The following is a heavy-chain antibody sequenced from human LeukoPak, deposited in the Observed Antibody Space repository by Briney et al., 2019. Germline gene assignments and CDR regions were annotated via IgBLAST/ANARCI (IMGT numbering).Heavy chain of an antibody. J-gene: IGHJ4*02. D-gene: IGHD1-26*01. V-gene: IGHV1-2*02. CDR1: GYTFTGYY. CDR3: ARGDGSYLL. CDR2: INPNSGGT. Sequence: GASVKVSCKASGYTFTGYYIHWVRQAPGQGLEWMGWINPNSGGTKYGQKFQGRVIMTRDTSISTAYMEPSSLRSDDTAVYYCARGDGSYLLWGQGTLVTVSS.